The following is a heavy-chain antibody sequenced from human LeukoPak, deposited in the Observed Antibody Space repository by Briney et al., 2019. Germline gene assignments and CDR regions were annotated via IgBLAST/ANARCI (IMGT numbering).Heavy chain of an antibody. CDR2: MNPNSGNT. V-gene: IGHV1-8*03. D-gene: IGHD6-13*01. J-gene: IGHJ6*02. CDR1: GYTFTSYD. Sequence: ASVKFSCKASGYTFTSYDINWVRQATGQGLEWMGWMNPNSGNTGYAQKFQGRVTITRNTSISTAYMELSSLRSEDTAVYYCARDQPFLAAARASGMDVWGQGTTVTVSS. CDR3: ARDQPFLAAARASGMDV.